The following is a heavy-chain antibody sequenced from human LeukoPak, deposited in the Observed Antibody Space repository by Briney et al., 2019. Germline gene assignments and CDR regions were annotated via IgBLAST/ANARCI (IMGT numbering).Heavy chain of an antibody. D-gene: IGHD5-18*01. CDR1: GFTFHDYT. V-gene: IGHV3-43*01. J-gene: IGHJ3*02. CDR2: INWDCGNT. CDR3: ARGPFPHIQLWFDDAFDI. Sequence: GGSLRLSCAASGFTFHDYTMHWVRQAPGKGLEWVSLINWDCGNTYYADSVKGRFTISRDNAKNSLYLQMNSLRAEDTAVYYCARGPFPHIQLWFDDAFDIWGQGTMVTVSS.